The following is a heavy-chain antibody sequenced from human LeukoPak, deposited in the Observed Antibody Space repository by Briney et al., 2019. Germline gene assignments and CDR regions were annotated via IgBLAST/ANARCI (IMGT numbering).Heavy chain of an antibody. CDR1: GYSISSGYY. D-gene: IGHD3-16*01. CDR2: IYHSGST. Sequence: SETLSLTCTVSGYSISSGYYWGWIRQPPGKGLEWIGSIYHSGSTYYNPSLKSRVTISADTSKNQFSLKLNSLTTADTAVYYCTRGAGWLIDYWGQGILVTVSS. V-gene: IGHV4-38-2*02. J-gene: IGHJ4*02. CDR3: TRGAGWLIDY.